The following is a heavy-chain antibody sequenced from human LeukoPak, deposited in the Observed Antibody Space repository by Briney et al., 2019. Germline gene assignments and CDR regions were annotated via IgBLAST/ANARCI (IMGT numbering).Heavy chain of an antibody. D-gene: IGHD1-1*01. CDR2: ISGNGDST. Sequence: GWSLRLSCAVSGFTFKSYAMCWVRQAPGKEPERVAFISGNGDSTYYADSVKGRFIISRDNSENTLYLRMNSLRADDTAVYYCAKDRPGSFDYWGQGTLVTVSS. CDR1: GFTFKSYA. J-gene: IGHJ4*02. CDR3: AKDRPGSFDY. V-gene: IGHV3-23*01.